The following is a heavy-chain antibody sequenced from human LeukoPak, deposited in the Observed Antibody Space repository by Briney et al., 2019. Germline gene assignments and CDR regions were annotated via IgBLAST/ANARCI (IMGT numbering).Heavy chain of an antibody. Sequence: SETLSLTCTVSSGSIGSRTYYWSWIRQHPGKGLEWIGYIYYSGSTYYNPSLRSRVTMSVDTSKNQFSLKLSSVTAADTAVYYCTSSVVAVPAASWNYYYYYMDVWGKGTTVTVSS. CDR3: TSSVVAVPAASWNYYYYYMDV. CDR1: SGSIGSRTYY. CDR2: IYYSGST. J-gene: IGHJ6*03. D-gene: IGHD2-2*01. V-gene: IGHV4-31*03.